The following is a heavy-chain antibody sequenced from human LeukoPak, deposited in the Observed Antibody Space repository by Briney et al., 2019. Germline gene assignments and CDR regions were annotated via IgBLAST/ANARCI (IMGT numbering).Heavy chain of an antibody. CDR2: IRYDGSNK. CDR3: AKDVVPAATFDY. D-gene: IGHD2-2*01. CDR1: GFTFSSYA. V-gene: IGHV3-30*02. Sequence: GGSLRLSCAASGFTFSSYAMHWVRQAPGKGLEWVAVIRYDGSNKYYADSVKGRFTISRDNSKNTLYLQMNSLRAEDTAVYYCAKDVVPAATFDYWGQGTLVTVSS. J-gene: IGHJ4*02.